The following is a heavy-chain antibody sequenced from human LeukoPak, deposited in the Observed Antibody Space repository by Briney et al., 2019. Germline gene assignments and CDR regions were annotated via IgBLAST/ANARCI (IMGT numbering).Heavy chain of an antibody. CDR1: GFTFSSYA. CDR3: ARGLHSGIAAENFEY. J-gene: IGHJ4*01. Sequence: GGSLRLSCAGSGFTFSSYAIHWLHQAPGKGLEYVSSISSNGGSTHYANSVKGRFTISRDNSKNTLYLQMGSLRTDDMAVYYCARGLHSGIAAENFEYWGHGTLVTVSS. V-gene: IGHV3-64*01. D-gene: IGHD6-25*01. CDR2: ISSNGGST.